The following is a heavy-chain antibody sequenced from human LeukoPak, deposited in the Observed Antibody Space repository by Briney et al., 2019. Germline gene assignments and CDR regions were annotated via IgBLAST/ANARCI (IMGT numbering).Heavy chain of an antibody. CDR1: GGSISSSNW. V-gene: IGHV4-4*02. Sequence: SETLSLTCAVSGGSISSSNWWSWVRQPPGKGLEWIGEIYHSGSTNYNPSLKRLVTISVDKSKNQFSLKLSSVTAADTAVYYCASSGLRLGELSFDYWGQGTLVTVSS. CDR2: IYHSGST. CDR3: ASSGLRLGELSFDY. J-gene: IGHJ4*02. D-gene: IGHD3-16*02.